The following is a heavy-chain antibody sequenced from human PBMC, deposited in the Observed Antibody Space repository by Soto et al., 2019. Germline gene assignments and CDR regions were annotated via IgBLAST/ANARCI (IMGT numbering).Heavy chain of an antibody. CDR3: AKGRGGSGSLTPRVDF. J-gene: IGHJ4*02. V-gene: IGHV3-23*01. D-gene: IGHD3-10*01. CDR2: ISGGGDTT. Sequence: VQLLESGGGLVQPGGSLRLSCAASGFTFNNYAMTWFRQAPGKGLEGFSAISGGGDTTSYADSVKGRFTVSRDGSKNTLYLQMSSLRAEDTALYYCAKGRGGSGSLTPRVDFWGQGTLVTVSS. CDR1: GFTFNNYA.